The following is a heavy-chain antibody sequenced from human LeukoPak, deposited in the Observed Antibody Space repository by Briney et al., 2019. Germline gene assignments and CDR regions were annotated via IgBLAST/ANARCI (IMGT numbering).Heavy chain of an antibody. CDR3: ASLRLGYCSSTSCPDY. D-gene: IGHD2-2*01. CDR2: IYSGGST. J-gene: IGHJ4*02. V-gene: IGHV3-53*01. Sequence: PGGSLRLSCAASGFTVSSNYMSWVRQAPGKGLEWVSVIYSGGSTYYADSVKGRFTISRDNSKNTLYLQMNSLRAEDTAVYYCASLRLGYCSSTSCPDYWGQGTLVTVSS. CDR1: GFTVSSNY.